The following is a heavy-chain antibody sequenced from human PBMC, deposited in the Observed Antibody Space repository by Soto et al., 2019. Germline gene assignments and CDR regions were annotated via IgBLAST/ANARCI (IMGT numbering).Heavy chain of an antibody. J-gene: IGHJ5*02. V-gene: IGHV4-31*03. CDR2: VYESGYT. D-gene: IGHD5-18*01. CDR3: VRDMRHTSIVYPWFDP. CDR1: CASVSTGAYY. Sequence: SETLSLTCTVSCASVSTGAYYWGWVRQRPGRGLEWIGYVYESGYTYYNMSLKSRLTISLDRSNNQFSLGLTSVTAADTAVYYCVRDMRHTSIVYPWFDPWGQGKLCTVS.